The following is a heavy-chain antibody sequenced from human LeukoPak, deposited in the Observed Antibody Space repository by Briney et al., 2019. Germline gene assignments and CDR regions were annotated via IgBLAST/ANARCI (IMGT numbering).Heavy chain of an antibody. D-gene: IGHD6-19*01. Sequence: SETLSLTCAFSGGSISSNTFYWGWIRQPPGKGLEWIGSIYYTGSTYYNPSLKSRVTISVDTSKNQFSLNLSSVTAADTAVYFCATIRAYTSGWYPARGIDYWGQGTLVTVSS. CDR1: GGSISSNTFY. V-gene: IGHV4-39*01. CDR3: ATIRAYTSGWYPARGIDY. CDR2: IYYTGST. J-gene: IGHJ4*02.